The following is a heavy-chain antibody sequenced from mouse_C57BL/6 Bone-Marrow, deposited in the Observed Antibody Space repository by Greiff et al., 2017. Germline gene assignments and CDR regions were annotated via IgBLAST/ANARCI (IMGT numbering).Heavy chain of an antibody. CDR3: ARAPAWFAY. CDR2: ISDGGSYT. J-gene: IGHJ3*01. CDR1: GFTFSSYA. V-gene: IGHV5-4*03. Sequence: EVNVVESGGGLVKPGGSLKLSCAASGFTFSSYAMSWVRQTPEKRLEWVATISDGGSYTYYPDNVKGRFTISRDNAKNNLYLQMSHLKSEDTAMHYCARAPAWFAYWGQGTLVTVSA.